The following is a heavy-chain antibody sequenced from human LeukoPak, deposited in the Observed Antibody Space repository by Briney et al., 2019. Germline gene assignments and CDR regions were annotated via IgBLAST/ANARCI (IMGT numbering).Heavy chain of an antibody. CDR1: GGSISSGDYY. V-gene: IGHV4-30-4*01. CDR2: IYYSGST. CDR3: ARAGTIGSDY. J-gene: IGHJ4*02. Sequence: SETLSLTCTVSGGSISSGDYYWRWLRQPPGKGLEWIGYIYYSGSTYYNPSLKSRVTISVDTSKNQFSVKLSSVTAADTAVYYCARAGTIGSDYWGQGTLVTVSS. D-gene: IGHD1-26*01.